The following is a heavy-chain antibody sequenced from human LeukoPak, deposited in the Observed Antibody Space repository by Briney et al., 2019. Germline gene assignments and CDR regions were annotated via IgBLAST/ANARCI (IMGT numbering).Heavy chain of an antibody. D-gene: IGHD3-16*01. CDR3: ARSQTKFGTFDY. J-gene: IGHJ4*02. V-gene: IGHV1-2*02. CDR2: INPNSGAT. Sequence: ASVTVSCKASGYSFTGFYMYWVRQAPGQGLEWMAWINPNSGATNYAQKFQGRVTMTRDPSINTAYMELSRLTSDDTAVYYCARSQTKFGTFDYWGQGTLVTVSS. CDR1: GYSFTGFY.